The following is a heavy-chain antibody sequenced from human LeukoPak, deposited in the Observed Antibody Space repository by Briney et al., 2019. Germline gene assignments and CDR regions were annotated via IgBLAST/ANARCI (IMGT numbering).Heavy chain of an antibody. Sequence: PSETLSLTCTVSGGSISGYFWSWFRQPPGKGLEWIGYIYYTGSTNYNPSLKSRVTISVDTSKNQFSLKLGSVTAADTAVYYCARIHSSSGSYYFDYWGQGTLVTVSS. CDR2: IYYTGST. D-gene: IGHD6-13*01. J-gene: IGHJ4*02. CDR3: ARIHSSSGSYYFDY. V-gene: IGHV4-59*08. CDR1: GGSISGYF.